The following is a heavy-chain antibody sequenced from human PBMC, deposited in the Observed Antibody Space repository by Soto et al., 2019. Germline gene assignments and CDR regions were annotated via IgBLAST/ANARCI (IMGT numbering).Heavy chain of an antibody. V-gene: IGHV4-34*01. J-gene: IGHJ5*02. CDR2: INHSGST. D-gene: IGHD5-12*01. Sequence: SETLSLTCAVYGGSSSGYYWSWIRQPPGKGLEWIGEINHSGSTNYNPSLKSRVTISVDTSKNQFSLKLSSVTAADTAVYYCERGESSGGYVGWFDPWGQGTLVTVYS. CDR3: ERGESSGGYVGWFDP. CDR1: GGSSSGYY.